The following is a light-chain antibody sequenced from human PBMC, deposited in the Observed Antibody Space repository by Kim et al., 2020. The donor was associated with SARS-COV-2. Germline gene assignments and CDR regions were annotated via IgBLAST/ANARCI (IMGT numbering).Light chain of an antibody. CDR1: SGHRNYA. V-gene: IGLV4-69*01. Sequence: QLVLTQSPSASASLGASVKFTCTLSSGHRNYAVAWHQQQPGKGPRYLMTINYDGSHTKGDGIPDRFSGSSSETERYLTISSLQSEDEADYYCQTWGTGIRVFGGGTQLTVL. CDR2: INYDGSH. CDR3: QTWGTGIRV. J-gene: IGLJ3*02.